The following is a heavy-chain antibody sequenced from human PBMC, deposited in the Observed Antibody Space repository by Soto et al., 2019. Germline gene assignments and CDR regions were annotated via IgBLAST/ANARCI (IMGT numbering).Heavy chain of an antibody. CDR1: GGTIGGHY. CDR2: IYYIGSP. Sequence: SETLSLTCTVSGGTIGGHYGSWIRQPPGKVLEWIGYIYYIGSPNYNPSLRSRVTISLDTSKNQASLKLNSVTLADTPLFYCANPPGDEGAPWAQ. V-gene: IGHV4-59*11. D-gene: IGHD3-16*01. CDR3: ANPPGDEGAP. J-gene: IGHJ5*02.